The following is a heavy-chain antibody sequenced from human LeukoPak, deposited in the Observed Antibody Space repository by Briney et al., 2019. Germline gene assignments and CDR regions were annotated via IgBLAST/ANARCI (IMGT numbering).Heavy chain of an antibody. CDR2: IWSDGIKT. CDR1: GFTFSSFG. J-gene: IGHJ5*02. CDR3: ARDCDTNSRYSWFDP. D-gene: IGHD6-13*01. Sequence: GGSLRLSCAASGFTFSSFGIHWVRQAPGKGLEWVAVIWSDGIKTYYGDSVKGRFTISRVTSRDTVYLQMNSLRAEDTAVYYCARDCDTNSRYSWFDPWGQGTLVTVSS. V-gene: IGHV3-33*01.